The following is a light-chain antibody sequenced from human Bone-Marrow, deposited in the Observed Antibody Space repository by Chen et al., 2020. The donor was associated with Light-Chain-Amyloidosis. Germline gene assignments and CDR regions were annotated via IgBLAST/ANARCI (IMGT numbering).Light chain of an antibody. V-gene: IGLV3-25*03. J-gene: IGLJ2*01. CDR2: NDS. Sequence: SYDLPQPPSVSVSPGQTARITCSGDALPKQYAYWYQQKPGQAPVLVIYNDSEMPSGIPERFSGSSSGTTVTLTISGVQAEDEADYYCQSADSSGTYVVFGGGTKLTVL. CDR3: QSADSSGTYVV. CDR1: ALPKQY.